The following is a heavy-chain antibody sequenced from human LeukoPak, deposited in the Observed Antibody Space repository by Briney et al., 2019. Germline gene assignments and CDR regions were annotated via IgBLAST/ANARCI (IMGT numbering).Heavy chain of an antibody. CDR1: GFTFSSYR. CDR3: AKVALPYYYDRSGYYHDY. CDR2: ISYDGSNT. J-gene: IGHJ4*02. V-gene: IGHV3-30*18. D-gene: IGHD3-22*01. Sequence: GGSLRLSCAASGFTFSSYRMHWVRQAPGQGLEWVAVISYDGSNTYYADSVKGRFTMSRDNSKNTLYLQMNSLRAEDTAVYSCAKVALPYYYDRSGYYHDYWGKGTLVTVSS.